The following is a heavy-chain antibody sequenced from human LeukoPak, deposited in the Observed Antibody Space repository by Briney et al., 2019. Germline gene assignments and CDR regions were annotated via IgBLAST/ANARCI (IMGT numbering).Heavy chain of an antibody. Sequence: PSETLSLTCAVSGGSISSSTNWWSWVRQPPGKGLEWIGEIYHSGGTNYNPSLKSRITISVDKSQNQFSLKVNSLTAADTAVYYCATNGYYCMDVWGKGTTVTVSS. CDR2: IYHSGGT. CDR3: ATNGYYCMDV. J-gene: IGHJ6*03. D-gene: IGHD2-8*01. V-gene: IGHV4-4*02. CDR1: GGSISSSTNW.